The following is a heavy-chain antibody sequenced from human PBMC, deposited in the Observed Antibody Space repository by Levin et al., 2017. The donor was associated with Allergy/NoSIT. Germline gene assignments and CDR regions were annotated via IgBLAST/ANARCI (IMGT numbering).Heavy chain of an antibody. CDR3: ARGSYDWFPDYYYYGMDG. CDR2: IIPIFGTA. CDR1: GGTFSSYA. Sequence: SVKVSCKASGGTFSSYAISWVRQAPGQGLEWMGGIIPIFGTANYAQKFQGRVTITADKSTSTAYMELSSLRSEDTAVYYCARGSYDWFPDYYYYGMDGWGQGTTVTVSS. J-gene: IGHJ6*02. D-gene: IGHD5-12*01. V-gene: IGHV1-69*06.